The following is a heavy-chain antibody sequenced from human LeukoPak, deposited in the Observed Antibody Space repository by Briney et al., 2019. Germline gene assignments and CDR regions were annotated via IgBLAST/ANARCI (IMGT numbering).Heavy chain of an antibody. V-gene: IGHV3-23*01. CDR1: GFTFSSYA. CDR3: AKGLGKATVTPLGY. D-gene: IGHD4-11*01. CDR2: ISGSGGST. Sequence: GGSLRLSCTASGFTFSSYAMSWVRQAPGEGLEWVSGISGSGGSTYYADSVKGRFTISRDNSKNTLYLQMDSLRAEDTAVYYCAKGLGKATVTPLGYWGQGTLVTVSS. J-gene: IGHJ4*02.